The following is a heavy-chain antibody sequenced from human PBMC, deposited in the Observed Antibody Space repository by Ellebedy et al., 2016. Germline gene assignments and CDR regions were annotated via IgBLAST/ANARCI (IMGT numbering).Heavy chain of an antibody. CDR1: GFTFSSYA. CDR2: ISSNGGST. V-gene: IGHV3-64D*06. J-gene: IGHJ5*02. CDR3: VMRFGGMMVYPDNWFDP. Sequence: GGSLRLSCSASGFTFSSYAMHWVRQAPGKGLEYVSAISSNGGSTYYADSVKGRFTISRDNSKNTLYLQMSSLRAEDTAVYYCVMRFGGMMVYPDNWFDPWGQGTLVTVSS. D-gene: IGHD2-8*01.